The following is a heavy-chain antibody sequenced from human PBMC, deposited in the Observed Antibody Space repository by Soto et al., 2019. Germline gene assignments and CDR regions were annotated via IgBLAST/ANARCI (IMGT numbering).Heavy chain of an antibody. J-gene: IGHJ6*02. Sequence: GASVKVSCKASGGTFSSYRINWGRQAPGQGLEWVGGIVPIYRTADYAQKFQGRVTITADESTSTAYMELSSLRSEDTAVYYCARVGEQLTYYYGMDVWGQGTTVTVSS. CDR1: GGTFSSYR. D-gene: IGHD3-16*01. CDR3: ARVGEQLTYYYGMDV. V-gene: IGHV1-69*13. CDR2: IVPIYRTA.